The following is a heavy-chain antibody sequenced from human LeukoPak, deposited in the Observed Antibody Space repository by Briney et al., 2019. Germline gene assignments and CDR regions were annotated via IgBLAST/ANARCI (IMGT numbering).Heavy chain of an antibody. V-gene: IGHV3-7*03. CDR1: GFLFSNYW. CDR2: IKPDGTEK. J-gene: IGHJ4*02. D-gene: IGHD1-26*01. Sequence: GGSLRLSCAASGFLFSNYWMSWVRQAPGKGLEWVANIKPDGTEKYYVDSLKGRFIISRDDSKNTLYLQMNSLRVEDTAVYYCAKGGGSGSYFLYFDYWGQGTLVTVSS. CDR3: AKGGGSGSYFLYFDY.